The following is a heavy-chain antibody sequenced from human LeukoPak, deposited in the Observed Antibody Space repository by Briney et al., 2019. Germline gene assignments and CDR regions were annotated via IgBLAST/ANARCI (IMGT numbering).Heavy chain of an antibody. D-gene: IGHD6-19*01. CDR1: GLTVNNNY. V-gene: IGHV3-53*01. J-gene: IGHJ5*02. CDR2: IYSGGST. CDR3: ARGVSSSGWYSSLDP. Sequence: GGSLRPSCAASGLTVNNNYMSWVRQAPGKGLEWVSVIYSGGSTYYADSVKGRFTISRDNSKNTLYLQMNSLRAEDTAVYYCARGVSSSGWYSSLDPWGQGTLVTVSS.